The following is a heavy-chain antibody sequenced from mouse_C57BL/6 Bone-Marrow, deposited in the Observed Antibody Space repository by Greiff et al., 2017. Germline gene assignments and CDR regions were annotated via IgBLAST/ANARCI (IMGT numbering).Heavy chain of an antibody. V-gene: IGHV5-4*01. CDR2: ISDGGSYT. Sequence: EVKLMESGGGLVKPGGSLKLSCAASGFTFSSYAMSWVRQTPEKRLEWVATISDGGSYTYYPDNVKGRFTISRDNAKNNLYLQMSHLKSEDTAMYYCAREGSTGYWGQGTTLTVSS. J-gene: IGHJ2*01. CDR1: GFTFSSYA. CDR3: AREGSTGY.